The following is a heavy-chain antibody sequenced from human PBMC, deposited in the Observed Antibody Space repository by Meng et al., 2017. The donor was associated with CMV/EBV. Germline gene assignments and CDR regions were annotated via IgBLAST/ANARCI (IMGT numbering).Heavy chain of an antibody. D-gene: IGHD3-10*01. V-gene: IGHV1-2*02. CDR2: INPNSGGT. CDR1: GYTFTGYY. Sequence: ASVKVSCKASGYTFTGYYMYWVRQAPGQGLEWMGWINPNSGGTNYAQKFQGRVTMTRDTSISTAYMELSRLRSDDTAVYYCARLGELLWFGEPLLGMDVWGQGTTVTVS. J-gene: IGHJ6*02. CDR3: ARLGELLWFGEPLLGMDV.